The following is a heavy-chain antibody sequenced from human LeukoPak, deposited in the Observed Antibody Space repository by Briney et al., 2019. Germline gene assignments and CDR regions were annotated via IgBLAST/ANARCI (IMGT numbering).Heavy chain of an antibody. Sequence: SVKVSCKASGGTFSSYAISWVRQAPGQGLEWMGGIIPIFGTANYAQKFQGRVTITRDTSASTAYMELSSLRSEDTAVYYCARDQNIVATDRWVCYYGMDVWGQGTTVTVSS. D-gene: IGHD5-12*01. J-gene: IGHJ6*02. CDR3: ARDQNIVATDRWVCYYGMDV. V-gene: IGHV1-69*05. CDR2: IIPIFGTA. CDR1: GGTFSSYA.